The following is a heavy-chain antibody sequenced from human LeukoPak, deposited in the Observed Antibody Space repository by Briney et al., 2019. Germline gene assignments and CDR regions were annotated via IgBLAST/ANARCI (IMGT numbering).Heavy chain of an antibody. CDR1: GFPLNSYW. D-gene: IGHD6-13*01. CDR2: IKQGGSEK. V-gene: IGHV3-7*03. CDR3: ARDGPGRAAAVRRY. Sequence: GGFLRLSCAASGFPLNSYWMSWVRQAPGKGLEWVANIKQGGSEKYYVHSVKGRFTISRENAKNSLYLQMKSLRAEDRAVYYCARDGPGRAAAVRRYWGQGTVVTVSS. J-gene: IGHJ4*02.